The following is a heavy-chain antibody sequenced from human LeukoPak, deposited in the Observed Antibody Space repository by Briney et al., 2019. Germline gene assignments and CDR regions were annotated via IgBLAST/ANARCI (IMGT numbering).Heavy chain of an antibody. J-gene: IGHJ4*02. CDR3: ARGPRSSSWYDPFDY. CDR2: INHSGST. D-gene: IGHD6-13*01. Sequence: SETLSLTCAVYGGSFSGYYWSWIRQPPGKGLEWIGEINHSGSTNYNPSLKSRVTISVDTSKNQFSLKLSSVTAADTAVYYCARGPRSSSWYDPFDYWGQGTLVTVSS. CDR1: GGSFSGYY. V-gene: IGHV4-34*01.